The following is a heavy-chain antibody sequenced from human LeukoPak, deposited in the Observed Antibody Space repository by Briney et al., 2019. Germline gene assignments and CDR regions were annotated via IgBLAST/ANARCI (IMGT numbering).Heavy chain of an antibody. CDR2: ISGSGGST. CDR1: GFTFSSYG. D-gene: IGHD6-13*01. CDR3: ARPIAAAASYWFDP. Sequence: GGSLRLSCAASGFTFSSYGMSWVRQAPGKGLEWVSAISGSGGSTYYADSVKGRFTISRDNSKNTLYLQMNSLRADDTAVYYCARPIAAAASYWFDPWGQGTLVTVSS. V-gene: IGHV3-23*01. J-gene: IGHJ5*02.